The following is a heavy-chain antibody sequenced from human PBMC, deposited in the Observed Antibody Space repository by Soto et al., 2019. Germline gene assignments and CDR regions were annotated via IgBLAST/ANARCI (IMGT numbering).Heavy chain of an antibody. J-gene: IGHJ5*02. D-gene: IGHD3-22*01. CDR3: ARKDYYDSSTYYGWFEP. V-gene: IGHV4-39*01. CDR1: GGSISKSSYY. Sequence: PSETLSLTCTVTGGSISKSSYYWGWIRQPPGKGLAWIGNIYYSGSTYYNPSLKSRVTISVDTSKNQFSLKLSSVTAADTAVYYCARKDYYDSSTYYGWFEPWGQGTLVT. CDR2: IYYSGST.